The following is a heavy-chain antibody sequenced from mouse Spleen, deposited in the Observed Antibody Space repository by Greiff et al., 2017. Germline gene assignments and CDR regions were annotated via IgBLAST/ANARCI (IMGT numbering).Heavy chain of an antibody. CDR1: GYAFSSSW. Sequence: QVQLKQSGPELVKPGASVKISCKASGYAFSSSWMNWVKQRPGKGLEWIGRIYPGDGDTNYNGKFKGKATLTADKSSSTAYMQLSSLTSEDSAVYCCARSAYGNSWYFDVWGAGTTVTVSS. J-gene: IGHJ1*01. V-gene: IGHV1-82*01. CDR3: ARSAYGNSWYFDV. D-gene: IGHD2-10*02. CDR2: IYPGDGDT.